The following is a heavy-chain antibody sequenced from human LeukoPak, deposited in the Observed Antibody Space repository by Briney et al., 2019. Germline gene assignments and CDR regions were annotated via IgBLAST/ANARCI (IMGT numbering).Heavy chain of an antibody. D-gene: IGHD3-22*01. V-gene: IGHV1-2*02. Sequence: ASVNVSCKASGYTFTGYYMHWVRQAPGQGLEWKGWINPNSGGTNYAQKFQGRVTMTRDTSISTAYMELSRLRSDDTAVYYCARGNTYYYDSSGYPDRYWGQGTLVTVST. J-gene: IGHJ4*02. CDR2: INPNSGGT. CDR3: ARGNTYYYDSSGYPDRY. CDR1: GYTFTGYY.